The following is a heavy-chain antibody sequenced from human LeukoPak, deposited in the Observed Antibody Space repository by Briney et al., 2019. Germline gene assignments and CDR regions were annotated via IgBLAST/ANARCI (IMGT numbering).Heavy chain of an antibody. CDR3: ARLSSTSLGYYYYLDV. V-gene: IGHV4-38-2*02. Sequence: PSETLSLTCTVSGYSISSGYYWSWIRQPPGRGLEWIGEITYSGSTNYNPSLKSRVIISVDTSKSQFSLKLTSVTAADTAVYYCARLSSTSLGYYYYLDVWGKGTPVTVSS. D-gene: IGHD6-6*01. CDR1: GYSISSGYY. J-gene: IGHJ6*03. CDR2: ITYSGST.